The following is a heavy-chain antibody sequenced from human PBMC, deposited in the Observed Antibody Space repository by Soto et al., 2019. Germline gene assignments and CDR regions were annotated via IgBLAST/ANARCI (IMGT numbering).Heavy chain of an antibody. Sequence: QVQLQESGPGLVKPSGTLSLTCAVSGGSISSSNWWSWVRQPPGKGLGWIGEIYHSGSTNYNPTLQSRVTMSVTKSKNQFSLQLSSVTAADTAVYYCARVVGGYYYGMDVWGQGATVTVSS. CDR3: ARVVGGYYYGMDV. CDR2: IYHSGST. V-gene: IGHV4-4*02. CDR1: GGSISSSNW. J-gene: IGHJ6*02. D-gene: IGHD2-2*01.